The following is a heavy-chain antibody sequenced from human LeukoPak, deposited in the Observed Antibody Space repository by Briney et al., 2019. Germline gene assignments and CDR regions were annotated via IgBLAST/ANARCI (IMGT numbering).Heavy chain of an antibody. Sequence: GSVXDYYWSWIRQSPGKGLEWIGYIYHTGSTSYSPSLKSRVTISADTSQNQFSLKLSSVTAADTAVYYCASRKLXNDYWGQGXLVTVSS. V-gene: IGHV4-59*02. CDR1: GSVXDYY. D-gene: IGHD7-27*01. CDR2: IYHTGST. CDR3: ASRKLXNDY. J-gene: IGHJ4*02.